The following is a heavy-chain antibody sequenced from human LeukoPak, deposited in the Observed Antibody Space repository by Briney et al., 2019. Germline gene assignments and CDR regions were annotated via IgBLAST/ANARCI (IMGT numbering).Heavy chain of an antibody. V-gene: IGHV3-33*01. Sequence: GGSLRLSCAASGFTFSSYSMHWVRQAPGKGLEWVAVIWYDGSNNYYADSVKGRFTISRDNSKNTLYLQMNSLRAEDTAVYYCAREDWNDEISGGYFDYWGQGTLVTVSS. D-gene: IGHD1-1*01. J-gene: IGHJ4*02. CDR3: AREDWNDEISGGYFDY. CDR1: GFTFSSYS. CDR2: IWYDGSNN.